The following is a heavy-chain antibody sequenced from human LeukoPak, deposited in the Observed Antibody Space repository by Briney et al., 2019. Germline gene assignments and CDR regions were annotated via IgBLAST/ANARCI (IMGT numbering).Heavy chain of an antibody. D-gene: IGHD3-10*01. CDR1: GFTFSTYA. V-gene: IGHV3-23*01. J-gene: IGHJ3*02. CDR2: IGSSGGFT. Sequence: PGGSLRLSCAASGFTFSTYAMSWVRQAPGKGLEWVSSIGSSGGFTYYADSVKGRFTISRGNAKNTLYLRMNSLRAEDTAVYYCAREFEGQEAGAYGSGSYDVFDIWGQGTMVTVSS. CDR3: AREFEGQEAGAYGSGSYDVFDI.